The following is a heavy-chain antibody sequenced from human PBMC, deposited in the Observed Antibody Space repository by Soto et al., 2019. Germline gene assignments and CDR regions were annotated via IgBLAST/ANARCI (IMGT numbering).Heavy chain of an antibody. Sequence: QVQLVQSGAEVKKPGASVKVSCKASGYTFTRYDINWVRQATGQGLEWMGWMNPNSGNTGFAQKFQGRVSMTRNTSISTAYMELRSLRYEDTAVYYCESGGQDYYDSSGYYILLFDYWGQGTLVTVSS. V-gene: IGHV1-8*01. J-gene: IGHJ4*02. CDR1: GYTFTRYD. D-gene: IGHD3-22*01. CDR2: MNPNSGNT. CDR3: ESGGQDYYDSSGYYILLFDY.